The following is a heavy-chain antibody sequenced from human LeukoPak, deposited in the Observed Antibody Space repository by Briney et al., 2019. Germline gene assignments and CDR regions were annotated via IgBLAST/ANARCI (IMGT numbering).Heavy chain of an antibody. J-gene: IGHJ6*03. V-gene: IGHV1-18*01. D-gene: IGHD6-19*01. Sequence: ASVKVSCKASGYTFTSYGISWVRQAPGQGLEWMGWISAYNGNTNYAQKLQGRVTMTTDTSTSTAYMELRSLRSDDTAAYYCARVVSGWYHQTLYYYYYYMDVWGKGTTVTVSS. CDR2: ISAYNGNT. CDR3: ARVVSGWYHQTLYYYYYYMDV. CDR1: GYTFTSYG.